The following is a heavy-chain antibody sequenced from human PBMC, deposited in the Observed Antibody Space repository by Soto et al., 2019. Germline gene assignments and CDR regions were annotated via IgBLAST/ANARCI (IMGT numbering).Heavy chain of an antibody. CDR3: AGGLFGELELRSYYYYGMDV. J-gene: IGHJ6*02. D-gene: IGHD1-7*01. V-gene: IGHV4-4*02. CDR1: GGSISSSNW. Sequence: PSETLSLTCAVSGGSISSSNWWSWVRQPPGKGLEWIGEIYHSGSTNYNPSLKSRVTISVDKSKNQFSLKLSSVTAADTAVYYCAGGLFGELELRSYYYYGMDVWGQGTTVTVSS. CDR2: IYHSGST.